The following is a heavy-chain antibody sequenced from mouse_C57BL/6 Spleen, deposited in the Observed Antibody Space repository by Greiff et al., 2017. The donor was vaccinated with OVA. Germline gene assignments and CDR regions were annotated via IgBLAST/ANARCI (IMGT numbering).Heavy chain of an antibody. CDR2: IDPSDSYT. Sequence: QVQLQQPGAELVMPGASVKLSCKASGYTFTSYWMHWVKQRPGQGLEWIGEIDPSDSYTNYNQKFKGKSTLTVDKSSSTAYMQLISLTSEDSAVYYCARSLGYFDVWGTGTTVTVSS. CDR3: ARSLGYFDV. V-gene: IGHV1-69*01. CDR1: GYTFTSYW. J-gene: IGHJ1*03.